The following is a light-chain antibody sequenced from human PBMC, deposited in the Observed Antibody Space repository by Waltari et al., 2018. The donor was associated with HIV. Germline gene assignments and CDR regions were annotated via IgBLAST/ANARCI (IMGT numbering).Light chain of an antibody. CDR1: SSDVGCYNY. V-gene: IGLV2-11*01. J-gene: IGLJ2*01. CDR3: CSYAGSYTLV. Sequence: QSAMTQPRSVSGSPGQSVTIPCTVTSSDVGCYNYVSWYQQHPGKAPKLMIYDVSKRPSGVPDRFSGSKSGNTASLTISGLQAEDEADYYCCSYAGSYTLVFGGGTKLTVL. CDR2: DVS.